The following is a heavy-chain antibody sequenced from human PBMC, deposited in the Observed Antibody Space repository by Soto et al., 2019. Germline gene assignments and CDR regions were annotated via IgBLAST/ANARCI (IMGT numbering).Heavy chain of an antibody. CDR3: ARGNGGTYNWFDP. D-gene: IGHD1-1*01. J-gene: IGHJ5*02. CDR1: GGTFSSYA. CDR2: IIPIFGTA. Sequence: AVKVSCKASGGTFSSYAISWVRQAPGQGGELMGGIIPIFGTANYAQKFQGRVTITADESTSTAYMELSSLRSEDTAVYYCARGNGGTYNWFDPWGQGTLVTVSS. V-gene: IGHV1-69*13.